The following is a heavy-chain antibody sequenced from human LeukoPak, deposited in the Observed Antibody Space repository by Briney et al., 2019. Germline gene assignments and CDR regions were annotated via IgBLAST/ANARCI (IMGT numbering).Heavy chain of an antibody. D-gene: IGHD2/OR15-2a*01. CDR2: ISTDVSHR. J-gene: IGHJ3*02. CDR3: ANRLNNAFDM. V-gene: IGHV3-30*18. Sequence: RGSLRLSCEASGFTFSQYDMHWVRQAPGKGLEWVAVISTDVSHRYYADYVEGRFTISRDNSRNTMYLQMNSLRPEDTAIYYCANRLNNAFDMWGQGTMVTVFS. CDR1: GFTFSQYD.